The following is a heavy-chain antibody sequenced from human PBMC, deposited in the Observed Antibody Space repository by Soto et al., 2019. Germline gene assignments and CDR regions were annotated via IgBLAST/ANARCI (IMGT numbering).Heavy chain of an antibody. V-gene: IGHV3-23*01. Sequence: EVQLLESGGGLVQPGGSLRLSCAASGFTFSSYAMSWVRQAPGKGLEWVSAISGSGGSTYYADSVKGRFTISRDNSKNTLDLQMNSLRAEDTAVYYCAKEGLGGSYYYYYGMDVWGQGTTVTVSS. D-gene: IGHD3-16*01. CDR2: ISGSGGST. CDR1: GFTFSSYA. J-gene: IGHJ6*02. CDR3: AKEGLGGSYYYYYGMDV.